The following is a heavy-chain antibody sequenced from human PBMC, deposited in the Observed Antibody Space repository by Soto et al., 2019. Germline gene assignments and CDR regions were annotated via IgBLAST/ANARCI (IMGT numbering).Heavy chain of an antibody. Sequence: SETLSLTCTVSGDSISNYYWSWIRQPPGKGPEWIGYIYYSGSTKYNPSLKSRVTISVATSKNQFSLRLSSVTAADSAVYFCARSGDYTNYYYYYMDVWGKGTTVTVSS. V-gene: IGHV4-59*08. D-gene: IGHD4-17*01. CDR1: GDSISNYY. CDR3: ARSGDYTNYYYYYMDV. CDR2: IYYSGST. J-gene: IGHJ6*03.